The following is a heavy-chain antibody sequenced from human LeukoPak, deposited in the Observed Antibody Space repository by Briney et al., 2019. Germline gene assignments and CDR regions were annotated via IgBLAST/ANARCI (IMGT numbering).Heavy chain of an antibody. CDR2: ISISGDTT. D-gene: IGHD4-17*01. Sequence: PGGSLRLSCGAPGFTFSSHAMTWVRQAPGKGLEWVSAISISGDTTYYADAVKGRFTISRDNSKNTVYLQMNSLRAEDTAVYYCANEIRPNDYWGQGTLVTVSS. CDR1: GFTFSSHA. J-gene: IGHJ4*02. CDR3: ANEIRPNDY. V-gene: IGHV3-23*01.